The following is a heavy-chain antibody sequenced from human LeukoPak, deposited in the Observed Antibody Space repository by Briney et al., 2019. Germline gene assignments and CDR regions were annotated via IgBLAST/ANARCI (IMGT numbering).Heavy chain of an antibody. CDR1: GFTVSSNY. Sequence: GGSLRLSCAASGFTVSSNYMSWVRQAPGTGLEWVSVIYSGGSTYYADSVKGRFTISRDNSKNTLYLQMNSLRAEDTAVYYCARGRAAAGRDFDYWGQGTLVTVSS. D-gene: IGHD6-13*01. CDR3: ARGRAAAGRDFDY. J-gene: IGHJ4*02. V-gene: IGHV3-66*01. CDR2: IYSGGST.